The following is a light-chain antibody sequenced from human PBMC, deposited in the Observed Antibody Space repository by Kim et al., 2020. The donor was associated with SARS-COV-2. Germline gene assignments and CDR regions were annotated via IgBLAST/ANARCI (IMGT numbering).Light chain of an antibody. CDR1: SSNIGANYD. Sequence: RVTISCTGRSSNIGANYDVQWYQHLPGTVPKLLIFATDSRPPGIPDRFTGYKSGTSATLAITGLQVEVEADYYCQSYDRSLSGPVFGGGTQLTVL. J-gene: IGLJ3*02. V-gene: IGLV1-40*01. CDR2: ATD. CDR3: QSYDRSLSGPV.